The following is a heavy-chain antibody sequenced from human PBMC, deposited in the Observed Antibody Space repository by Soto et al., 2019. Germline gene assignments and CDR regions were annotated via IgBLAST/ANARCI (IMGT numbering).Heavy chain of an antibody. V-gene: IGHV3-11*01. CDR2: ITAIGNII. CDR1: GFTLSDYH. Sequence: GSLRLSCETSGFTLSDYHMSWIRQAPGKGLEWVSYITAIGNIIYYAASVKGRFTISRDNAKNSLSLQMNSLRADDTAVYFCAREKSYDRYNYGMDVWGQGTTVTVSS. J-gene: IGHJ6*02. CDR3: AREKSYDRYNYGMDV. D-gene: IGHD1-1*01.